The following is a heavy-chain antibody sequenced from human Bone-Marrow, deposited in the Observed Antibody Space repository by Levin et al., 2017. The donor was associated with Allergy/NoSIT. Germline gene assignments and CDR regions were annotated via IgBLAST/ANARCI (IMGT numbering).Heavy chain of an antibody. CDR2: IWYDGSNK. CDR1: GFTFSSYG. Sequence: GESLKISCAASGFTFSSYGMHWVRQAPGKGLEWVAVIWYDGSNKYYADSVKGRFTISRDNSKNTLYLQMNSLRAEDTAVYYCARDFRSDLPVYWGQGTLVTVSS. J-gene: IGHJ4*02. CDR3: ARDFRSDLPVY. V-gene: IGHV3-33*01. D-gene: IGHD3-3*01.